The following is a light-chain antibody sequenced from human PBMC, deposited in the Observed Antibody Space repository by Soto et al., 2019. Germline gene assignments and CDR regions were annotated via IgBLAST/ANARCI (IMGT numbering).Light chain of an antibody. CDR1: SSNIGAGYD. CDR3: QSYDSRLRGSV. J-gene: IGLJ1*01. V-gene: IGLV1-40*01. CDR2: ANT. Sequence: QSVLTQPPSVSGAPGQRLTISCTGSSSNIGAGYDVHWYQQLPGTAPKLLIYANTARPSGVPARFSGSKSGTSASLAINGLQTEDEADYYCQSYDSRLRGSVFGPGTKLTGL.